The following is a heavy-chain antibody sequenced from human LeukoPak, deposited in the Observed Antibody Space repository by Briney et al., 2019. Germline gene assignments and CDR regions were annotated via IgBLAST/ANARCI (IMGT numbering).Heavy chain of an antibody. D-gene: IGHD5-18*01. CDR2: INTNTGNP. CDR3: ARDIGALRIQVPPDAFDI. J-gene: IGHJ3*02. Sequence: GASVKVSCKASGYTFSSYAMNWVRQAPGQGLEWMGWINTNTGNPTYAQGFTGRFVFSLDTSVSTAYLQISSLKAEDTAVYYCARDIGALRIQVPPDAFDIWGQGTMVTVSS. V-gene: IGHV7-4-1*02. CDR1: GYTFSSYA.